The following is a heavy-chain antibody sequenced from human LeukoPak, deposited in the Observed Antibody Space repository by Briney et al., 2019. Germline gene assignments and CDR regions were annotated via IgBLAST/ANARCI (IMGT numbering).Heavy chain of an antibody. CDR2: IKGDGSEK. Sequence: GGSLRLSCAASGFTFSSYWMTWVRQAPGRGLEWVANIKGDGSEKYYADSVRGQFTISRDNAKNSLYLQMNSLRAEDTAVYYCARDAGIVAFDIWGQGTVVTVSS. D-gene: IGHD2-15*01. V-gene: IGHV3-7*01. CDR3: ARDAGIVAFDI. CDR1: GFTFSSYW. J-gene: IGHJ3*02.